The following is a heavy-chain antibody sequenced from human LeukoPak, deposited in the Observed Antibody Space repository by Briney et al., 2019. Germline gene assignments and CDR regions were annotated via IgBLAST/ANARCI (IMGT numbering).Heavy chain of an antibody. CDR1: GGSFSGYY. V-gene: IGHV4-34*01. Sequence: PSETLSLTCAVYGGSFSGYYWSWIRQPPGKGLEWIGEINHSGSTNYNPSLKSRVTISVDTSKNQFSLKVSSVTAADTAVYYCARGGYDFWSGFYYFDYWGQGTLVTVSS. CDR2: INHSGST. CDR3: ARGGYDFWSGFYYFDY. D-gene: IGHD3-3*01. J-gene: IGHJ4*02.